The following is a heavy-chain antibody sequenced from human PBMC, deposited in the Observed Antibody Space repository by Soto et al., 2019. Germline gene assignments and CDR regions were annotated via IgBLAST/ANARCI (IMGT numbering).Heavy chain of an antibody. J-gene: IGHJ4*02. CDR1: GGSISSSSYY. CDR3: ARLFAYDFWSGYYPRLYYFDY. CDR2: IYYSGST. V-gene: IGHV4-39*01. Sequence: PSETLSLTCTVSGGSISSSSYYWGWIRQPPGKGLEWIGSIYYSGSTYYNPSLKSRVTISVDTSKNQFSLKLSSVTAADTAVYYCARLFAYDFWSGYYPRLYYFDYWGQGTLVTVS. D-gene: IGHD3-3*01.